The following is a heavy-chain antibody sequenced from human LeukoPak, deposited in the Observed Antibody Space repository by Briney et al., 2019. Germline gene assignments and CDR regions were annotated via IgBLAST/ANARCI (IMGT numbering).Heavy chain of an antibody. D-gene: IGHD6-19*01. CDR3: AKKPGWYFDY. J-gene: IGHJ4*02. V-gene: IGHV3-23*01. Sequence: GGSLRLSCAASGFTFRSYTMSWVRQAPGKGLEWVSAISGSGGSTYYADSVKGRFTISRDNSKNTLYLQMNSLRAEDTAVYYCAKKPGWYFDYWGQGTLVTVSS. CDR1: GFTFRSYT. CDR2: ISGSGGST.